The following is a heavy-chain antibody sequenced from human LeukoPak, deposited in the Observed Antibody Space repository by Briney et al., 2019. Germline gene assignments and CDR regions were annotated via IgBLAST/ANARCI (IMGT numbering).Heavy chain of an antibody. Sequence: GGSLRLSCAASGFTFSSYAMSWVRQAPGKGLEWVSAISGSGGSTYYADSVKGRFTISRDNSKNTLYLQMNSPRAEDTAVYYCAKDLPRSPPNSGPWDYWGQGTLVTVSS. CDR1: GFTFSSYA. V-gene: IGHV3-23*01. J-gene: IGHJ4*02. D-gene: IGHD6-19*01. CDR3: AKDLPRSPPNSGPWDY. CDR2: ISGSGGST.